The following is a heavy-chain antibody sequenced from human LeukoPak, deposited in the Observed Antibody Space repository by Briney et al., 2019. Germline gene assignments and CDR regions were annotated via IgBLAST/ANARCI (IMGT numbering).Heavy chain of an antibody. D-gene: IGHD6-19*01. CDR1: GYSFSSYW. Sequence: GESLKISCKGSGYSFSSYWIGWVGQMPGKGLEWMGIIYPADSDTRYSPSFQGQVTISADRSISTAYLQWSSLKASDTAIYYCARQSSSAWYSSTAFDVWGQGTMVTVSS. CDR3: ARQSSSAWYSSTAFDV. CDR2: IYPADSDT. V-gene: IGHV5-51*01. J-gene: IGHJ3*01.